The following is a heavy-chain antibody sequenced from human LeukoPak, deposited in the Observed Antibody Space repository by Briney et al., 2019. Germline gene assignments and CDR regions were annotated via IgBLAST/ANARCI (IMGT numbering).Heavy chain of an antibody. D-gene: IGHD6-19*01. J-gene: IGHJ4*02. CDR2: ISASDGST. CDR1: GFTFSSYA. V-gene: IGHV3-23*01. CDR3: AKDVISVAGTPRYFDY. Sequence: GGSLRLSCAASGFTFSSYAMSWDRQAPGKGLEWVSAISASDGSTYYADSVKGRFTISRDNSKNTLYLQMNNLRDEDTAVYYCAKDVISVAGTPRYFDYWGQGTLVTVSS.